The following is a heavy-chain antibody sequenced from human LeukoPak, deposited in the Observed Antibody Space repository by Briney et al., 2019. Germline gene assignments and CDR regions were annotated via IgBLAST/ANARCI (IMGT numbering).Heavy chain of an antibody. V-gene: IGHV3-66*01. CDR1: GFTVSNNF. D-gene: IGHD6-13*01. J-gene: IGHJ5*02. CDR2: IYSGGNI. CDR3: ARDPGAAAGNLWS. Sequence: GGSLRLSCVVSGFTVSNNFMTWVRQAPGKGLEWVSPIYSGGNIYYADSVKGRFTISRDGSKNTLYLQMNSLRAEDTAVYYCARDPGAAAGNLWSWGQGTLDTVSS.